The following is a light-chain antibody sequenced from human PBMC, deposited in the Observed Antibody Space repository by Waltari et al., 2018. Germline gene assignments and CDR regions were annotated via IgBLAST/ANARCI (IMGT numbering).Light chain of an antibody. J-gene: IGKJ2*01. CDR2: GAS. CDR1: QSVRNF. CDR3: QQYSSSVMYT. Sequence: DIVLTQSPGTLSLSPGERATLSCRASQSVRNFLAWYQQKPGQTPGLLIYGASSRATGIPDRFSGSGSGTDFILTINRLEPEDFAVYFCQQYSSSVMYTFGQGTKLEI. V-gene: IGKV3-20*01.